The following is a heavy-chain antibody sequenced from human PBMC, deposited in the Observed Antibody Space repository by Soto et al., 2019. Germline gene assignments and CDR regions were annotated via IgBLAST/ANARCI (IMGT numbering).Heavy chain of an antibody. V-gene: IGHV4-39*07. Sequence: SETLSLTCTVSGGSIGSTTYYWGWMRQPPGKGLEWIASFFVGGNTYYNPSLKSRVTVSVDAPNNQFSLILSSVTAADTAVYYCASSNIAAAGFYYYGMDVWGRGTTVTVSS. D-gene: IGHD6-13*01. CDR1: GGSIGSTTYY. CDR3: ASSNIAAAGFYYYGMDV. CDR2: FFVGGNT. J-gene: IGHJ6*02.